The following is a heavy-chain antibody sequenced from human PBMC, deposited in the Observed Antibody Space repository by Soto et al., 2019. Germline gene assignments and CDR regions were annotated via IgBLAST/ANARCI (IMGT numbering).Heavy chain of an antibody. CDR3: ARDTGDGTFDF. CDR2: INAGYGNT. J-gene: IGHJ4*02. Sequence: ASVKVSCKASGYTFSSSGFTWVRQAPGQGLEWMGWINAGYGNTKSSQKFQDRVTISRDTSASTAYMELTSLRSEDTAVYYCARDTGDGTFDFWGQGTLVTVS. V-gene: IGHV1-3*01. CDR1: GYTFSSSG. D-gene: IGHD7-27*01.